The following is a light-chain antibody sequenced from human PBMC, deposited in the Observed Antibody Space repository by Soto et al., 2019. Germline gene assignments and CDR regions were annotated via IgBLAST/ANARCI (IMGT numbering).Light chain of an antibody. J-gene: IGKJ4*01. CDR3: QKYNSLPPT. Sequence: DIQVTQSPASLSASVGDRITITCRTSQVITNDLAWYQQKPGKPPKLLISSASTLESGVPSRFSGSGFGTEFTLTISNLQPEDFATYYCQKYNSLPPTFGGGTKVDIK. V-gene: IGKV1-27*01. CDR2: SAS. CDR1: QVITND.